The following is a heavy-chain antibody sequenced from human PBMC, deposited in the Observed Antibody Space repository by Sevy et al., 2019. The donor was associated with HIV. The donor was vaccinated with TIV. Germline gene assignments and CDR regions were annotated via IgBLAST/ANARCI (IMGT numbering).Heavy chain of an antibody. D-gene: IGHD3-22*01. V-gene: IGHV1-24*01. CDR2: FDPEDDEK. CDR3: ATTKDYYDSSGYPFDY. CDR1: GYTLTELS. J-gene: IGHJ4*02. Sequence: ASVKVSCKVSGYTLTELSVHWVRQAPGKGLEWMATFDPEDDEKIYAQKFQGRVTMTEDTSTDTAYMGLSSLRSEDTAVYYCATTKDYYDSSGYPFDYWGQRTLVTVSS.